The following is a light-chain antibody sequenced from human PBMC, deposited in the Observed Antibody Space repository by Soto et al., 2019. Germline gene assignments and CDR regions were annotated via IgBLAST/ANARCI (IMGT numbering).Light chain of an antibody. J-gene: IGKJ5*01. CDR1: HDISSY. V-gene: IGKV1-39*01. CDR3: QQSYSTPPIT. Sequence: DIQLTQSPSFLSASVGDRVTITCRASHDISSYLTWYQQKPGKAPTVLIYAASTLQGGVPSRFSGSGSGTEFTLTISSLQPEDFATYYCQQSYSTPPITFGQGTRLEIK. CDR2: AAS.